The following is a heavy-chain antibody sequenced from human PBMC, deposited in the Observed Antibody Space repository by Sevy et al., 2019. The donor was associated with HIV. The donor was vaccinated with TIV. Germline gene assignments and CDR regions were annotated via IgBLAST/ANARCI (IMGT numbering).Heavy chain of an antibody. CDR1: GYTLTQLS. CDR3: AVTKDYYDSSGYPFDY. CDR2: FDPEDGKT. Sequence: ASVKVSCKVSGYTLTQLSMHWVRQAPGKGLEWMETFDPEDGKTIYAKKFKGRVTMTEDKSTDTAYMQLTSLRSEDTAVFYCAVTKDYYDSSGYPFDYWGLGTLVTVSS. D-gene: IGHD3-22*01. V-gene: IGHV1-24*01. J-gene: IGHJ4*02.